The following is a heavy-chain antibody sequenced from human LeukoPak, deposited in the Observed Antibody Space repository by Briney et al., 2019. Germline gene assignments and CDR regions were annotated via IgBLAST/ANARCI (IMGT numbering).Heavy chain of an antibody. V-gene: IGHV3-21*01. D-gene: IGHD3-3*01. CDR1: GFTFSSYS. Sequence: PGGSLRLSCAASGFTFSSYSMNWVRQPPGKGLEWVSSISSSSSYIYYADSVKGRFTISRDNAKNSLYLQMNSLRAEDTAVYYCARVPLYDFWSGYYNDYWGQGTLVTVSS. CDR3: ARVPLYDFWSGYYNDY. J-gene: IGHJ4*02. CDR2: ISSSSSYI.